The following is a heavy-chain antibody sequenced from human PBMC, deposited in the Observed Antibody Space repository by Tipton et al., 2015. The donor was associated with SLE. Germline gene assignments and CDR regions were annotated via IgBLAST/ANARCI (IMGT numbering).Heavy chain of an antibody. D-gene: IGHD2-2*01. CDR1: GGSISSHY. V-gene: IGHV4-59*11. Sequence: TLSLTCTVSGGSISSHYWSWIRQPPGKTLEWIGYIYSGGSTNYNPSLKSRVSISVDTSKNQFSLKLTSVTAADTAVYYCATSPLTLWGQGTLVTVSS. CDR2: IYSGGST. J-gene: IGHJ4*02. CDR3: ATSPLTL.